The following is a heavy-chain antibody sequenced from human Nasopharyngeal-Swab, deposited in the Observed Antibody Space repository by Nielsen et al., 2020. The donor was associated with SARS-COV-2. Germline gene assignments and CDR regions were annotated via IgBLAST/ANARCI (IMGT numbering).Heavy chain of an antibody. CDR2: INHSGST. V-gene: IGHV4-34*01. D-gene: IGHD2-2*01. J-gene: IGHJ3*02. CDR3: ARVLGSIVVAPAAMPVYAFDI. Sequence: WIRQPPGKGLEWIGEINHSGSTNYNPSLKSRVTISVDTSKNQFSLKLSSVTAADTAVYYCARVLGSIVVAPAAMPVYAFDIWGQGTMVTVSS.